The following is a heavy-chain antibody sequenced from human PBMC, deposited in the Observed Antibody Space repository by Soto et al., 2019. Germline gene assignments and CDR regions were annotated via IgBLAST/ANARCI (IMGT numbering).Heavy chain of an antibody. Sequence: QVQLQESGPGLVEPSQTLSLTCSVSAGSIRSTGYYWSWIRQHPGKGLEWIGYIYYSGTTKYNPSLQSRLSLSIDTSKNPFSARLNSQTAAETAVYYCARGSYGSGSYFQAYFDFWGQGTLVTVSS. D-gene: IGHD3-10*01. CDR1: AGSIRSTGYY. V-gene: IGHV4-31*03. J-gene: IGHJ4*02. CDR3: ARGSYGSGSYFQAYFDF. CDR2: IYYSGTT.